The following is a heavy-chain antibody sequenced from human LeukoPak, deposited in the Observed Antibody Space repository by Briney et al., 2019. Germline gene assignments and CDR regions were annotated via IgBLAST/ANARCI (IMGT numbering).Heavy chain of an antibody. Sequence: SETLSLTCAVSGGSISSSNWWSWVRQPLGKGLEWIGEIYHSGSTNYNPSLKSRVTISVDKSKNQFSLKLSSVTAADTAVYYCARDYYDSSGYYFGYWGQGTLVTVSS. CDR1: GGSISSSNW. CDR2: IYHSGST. V-gene: IGHV4-4*02. J-gene: IGHJ4*02. CDR3: ARDYYDSSGYYFGY. D-gene: IGHD3-22*01.